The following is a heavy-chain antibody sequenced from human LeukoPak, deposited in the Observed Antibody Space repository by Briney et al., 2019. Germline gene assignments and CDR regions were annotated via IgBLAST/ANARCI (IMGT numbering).Heavy chain of an antibody. CDR1: GYTFTSYY. CDR2: INPSGGST. Sequence: ASVKVSCKASGYTFTSYYMHWVRQAPGQGLEWMGIINPSGGSTSYAQKFQGRVTITADESTSTAYMELSSLRSEDTAVYYCARDRTAAGLYWYFDLWGRGTLVTVSS. CDR3: ARDRTAAGLYWYFDL. D-gene: IGHD6-13*01. V-gene: IGHV1-46*01. J-gene: IGHJ2*01.